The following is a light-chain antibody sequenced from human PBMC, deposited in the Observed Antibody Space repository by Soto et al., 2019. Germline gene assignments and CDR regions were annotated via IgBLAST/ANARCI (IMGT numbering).Light chain of an antibody. CDR3: QQYGRSPYT. J-gene: IGKJ2*01. CDR2: EAS. Sequence: DIILTQSPDTLSLSLGERATLSCRASQSVSNNWLAWYQQKPGQAPRLLIYEASRRPGGISDKFSGSGSGTDFTLTISRLEPEDFAVYYCQQYGRSPYTFAQGTKVEI. V-gene: IGKV3-20*01. CDR1: QSVSNNW.